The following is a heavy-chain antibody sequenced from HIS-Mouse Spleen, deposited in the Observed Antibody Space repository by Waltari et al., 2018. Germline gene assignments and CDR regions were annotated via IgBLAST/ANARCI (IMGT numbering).Heavy chain of an antibody. V-gene: IGHV1-8*01. CDR1: GYTFTSYD. Sequence: QVQLVQSGAEVKKPGASVKVSCKASGYTFTSYDINWVRQTTGQGLEWKGWVNPSSGNTGYAQKFHGRVTMTRNTSISTAYMEMSSRRSEDTAVYYCARGHDYSNYFDYWGQGTLVTVSS. J-gene: IGHJ4*02. CDR3: ARGHDYSNYFDY. CDR2: VNPSSGNT. D-gene: IGHD4-4*01.